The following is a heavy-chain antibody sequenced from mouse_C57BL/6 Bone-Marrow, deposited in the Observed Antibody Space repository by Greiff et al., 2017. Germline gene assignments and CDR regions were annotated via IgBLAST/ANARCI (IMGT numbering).Heavy chain of an antibody. Sequence: EVKLVESGGGLVKPGGSLKLSCAASGFTFSSYAMSWVRQTPEKRLEWVATISDGGSYTYYPDNVKGRFTISRDNAKNNLYLQMSHLKSEDTAMYYCARPLTWDYFDYWGQGTTLTVSS. CDR2: ISDGGSYT. CDR1: GFTFSSYA. D-gene: IGHD4-1*01. V-gene: IGHV5-4*03. CDR3: ARPLTWDYFDY. J-gene: IGHJ2*01.